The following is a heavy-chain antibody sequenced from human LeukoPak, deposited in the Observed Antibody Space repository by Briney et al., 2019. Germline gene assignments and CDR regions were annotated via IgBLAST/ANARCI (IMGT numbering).Heavy chain of an antibody. V-gene: IGHV1-69*01. Sequence: SVKVSCKASGGTFSSYAISWVRQAPGQGLEWMGGIIPIFGTVNYAQKFQGRVTITADESTSNMELSSLRSEDTAVYYCARVGKLMDVWGKGTTVTVSS. CDR1: GGTFSSYA. D-gene: IGHD1-1*01. CDR2: IIPIFGTV. CDR3: ARVGKLMDV. J-gene: IGHJ6*03.